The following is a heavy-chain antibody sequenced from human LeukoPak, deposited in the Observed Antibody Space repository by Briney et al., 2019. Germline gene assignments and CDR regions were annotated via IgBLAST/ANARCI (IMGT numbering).Heavy chain of an antibody. CDR3: AKDRYYYDSSGYSYFDY. V-gene: IGHV3-30*18. CDR1: GFIFISYG. J-gene: IGHJ4*02. Sequence: GRSLRLSCAASGFIFISYGMHWVRQAPGKGLEWVALISYDGSNKYYADSVKGRFTISRDNSKNTLYLQMSSLRAEDTAVYYCAKDRYYYDSSGYSYFDYWGQGTLVTVSS. CDR2: ISYDGSNK. D-gene: IGHD3-22*01.